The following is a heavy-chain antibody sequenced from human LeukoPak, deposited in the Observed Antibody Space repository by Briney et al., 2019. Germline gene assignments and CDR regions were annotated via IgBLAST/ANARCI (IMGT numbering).Heavy chain of an antibody. J-gene: IGHJ3*02. CDR1: GYTFTSYD. CDR2: MNPNSGNT. V-gene: IGHV1-8*01. Sequence: ASVKVSCXASGYTFTSYDINWVRQATGQGLEWMGWMNPNSGNTGYAQKFQGRVTMTRNTSISTAYIELSSLRSEDTAVYYCARRSSSWYRKFAFDIWGQGTMVTVSS. D-gene: IGHD6-13*01. CDR3: ARRSSSWYRKFAFDI.